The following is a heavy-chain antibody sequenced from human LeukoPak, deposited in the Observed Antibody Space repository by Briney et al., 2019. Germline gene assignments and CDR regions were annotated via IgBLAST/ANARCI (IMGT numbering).Heavy chain of an antibody. CDR2: ISYDGSNK. J-gene: IGHJ4*02. V-gene: IGHV3-30*18. CDR3: AKDLGSSLDY. CDR1: GFTFSNYA. D-gene: IGHD6-13*01. Sequence: GGSLRLSCAASGFTFSNYAMSWVRQAPGKGLEWVAVISYDGSNKYYADSVKGRFTISRDNSKNTLYLQMNSLRAEDTAVYYCAKDLGSSLDYWGQGTLVTVSS.